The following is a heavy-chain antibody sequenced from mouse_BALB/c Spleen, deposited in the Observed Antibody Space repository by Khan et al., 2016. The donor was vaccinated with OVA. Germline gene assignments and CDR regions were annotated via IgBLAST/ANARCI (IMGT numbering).Heavy chain of an antibody. D-gene: IGHD2-12*01. V-gene: IGHV5-17*02. CDR3: ARSRYWSWFAS. Sequence: EVELVESGGGLVQPGGSRKLSCTASGFTFSSFGMHWVRQAPEKGLEWVAYIGSDSSTIYYADTVKGRFTISRDNHKNTLPLQLTSLRSEDTTMYSCARSRYWSWFASWDQGTLVTVSA. CDR1: GFTFSSFG. CDR2: IGSDSSTI. J-gene: IGHJ3*01.